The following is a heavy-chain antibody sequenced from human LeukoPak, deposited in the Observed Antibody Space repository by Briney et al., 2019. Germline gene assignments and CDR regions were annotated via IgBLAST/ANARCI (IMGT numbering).Heavy chain of an antibody. D-gene: IGHD5-18*01. J-gene: IGHJ3*02. CDR1: GFTFSRYS. Sequence: GGSLRLSCAASGFTFSRYSMHWVRQAPGKGLEFVSAISTNGHSTYYAKSVKGRFTISRDNSKNTLYLQMGSLRAEDMAVYYCAGVDAAMPDAFDIWGQGTTVTVSS. V-gene: IGHV3-64*01. CDR2: ISTNGHST. CDR3: AGVDAAMPDAFDI.